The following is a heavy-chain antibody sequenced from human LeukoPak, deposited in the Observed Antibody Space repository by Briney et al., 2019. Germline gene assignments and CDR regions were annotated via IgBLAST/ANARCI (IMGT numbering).Heavy chain of an antibody. Sequence: GGSLRLSCAASGFTFSSYAMHWVRQAPGKGLEWVAVISYDGSNKYYADSVKGRFTISRDNSKNALFLQMNSLRAEDTAVYYCAKGSANARPYYFGYWGQGTLVTVSS. V-gene: IGHV3-30-3*01. J-gene: IGHJ4*02. CDR2: ISYDGSNK. CDR3: AKGSANARPYYFGY. CDR1: GFTFSSYA. D-gene: IGHD2-15*01.